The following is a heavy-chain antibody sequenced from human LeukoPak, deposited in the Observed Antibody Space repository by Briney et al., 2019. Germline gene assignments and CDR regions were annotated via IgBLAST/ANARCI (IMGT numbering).Heavy chain of an antibody. Sequence: GGSLRLSCAASGFTFSNYAMSWVRQAPGKGLEWVSAISGSGGSTYYADSVKGRFTISRDNSKTTLYLQMNSLRAEDTAVYYCAKSLWFGKTDYWGQGTLVTVSS. CDR1: GFTFSNYA. D-gene: IGHD3-10*01. CDR3: AKSLWFGKTDY. CDR2: ISGSGGST. V-gene: IGHV3-23*01. J-gene: IGHJ4*02.